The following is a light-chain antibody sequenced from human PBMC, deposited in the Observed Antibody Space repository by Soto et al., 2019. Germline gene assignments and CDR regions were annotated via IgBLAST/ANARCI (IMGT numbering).Light chain of an antibody. CDR3: QQYSTYTPRT. Sequence: DIQMTQSPFTLSASVGDRVTITCRASQSISSWLAWYQKKPGKAPNLLIYKASSLESGVPSRFSGSGSGTELTLTISSLQTDDFANYYCQQYSTYTPRTFGQGTKVDIK. V-gene: IGKV1-5*03. CDR2: KAS. J-gene: IGKJ1*01. CDR1: QSISSW.